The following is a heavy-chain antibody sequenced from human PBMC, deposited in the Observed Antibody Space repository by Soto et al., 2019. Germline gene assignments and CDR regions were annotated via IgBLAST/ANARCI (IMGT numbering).Heavy chain of an antibody. CDR2: IKSKTDGGTT. V-gene: IGHV3-15*07. J-gene: IGHJ4*02. CDR1: GFTFSNAW. D-gene: IGHD2-21*02. Sequence: EVQLVESGGGLVKPGGSLRLSCAASGFTFSNAWMNWVRQAPGKGLEWVGRIKSKTDGGTTDYAAPVKGRFTISRDDSKNTLYLQMNSLKTEDTAVYYCTTGGESCGGDCYSPQYYFDYWGQGTLVTVSS. CDR3: TTGGESCGGDCYSPQYYFDY.